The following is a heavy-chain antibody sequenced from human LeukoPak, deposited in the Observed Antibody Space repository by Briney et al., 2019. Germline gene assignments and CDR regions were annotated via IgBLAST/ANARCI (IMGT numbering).Heavy chain of an antibody. D-gene: IGHD3-3*01. J-gene: IGHJ4*02. CDR2: ISAYNGNT. V-gene: IGHV1-18*01. CDR1: GYTFTSYG. CDR3: ARDLNSRITIFGVPTGVFDY. Sequence: ASVKVSCKASGYTFTSYGISWARQAPGQGLEWMVWISAYNGNTNYAQKLQGGVTMTTDTSTSTAYMELRSLRSDDTAVYYCARDLNSRITIFGVPTGVFDYWGQGTLVTVSS.